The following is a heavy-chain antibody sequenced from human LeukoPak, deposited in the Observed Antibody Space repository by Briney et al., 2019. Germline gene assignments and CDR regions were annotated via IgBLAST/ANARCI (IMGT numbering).Heavy chain of an antibody. CDR1: GFSFSSHA. CDR3: VRAIMGTENLDF. CDR2: VSHNGNTK. Sequence: GGSLRLSCAASGFSFSSHAMHWVRQAPGMGPEWVAVVSHNGNTKYYMDSVRGRFTISRDNSKSTFFLQLNGLRTGDTAVYYCVRAIMGTENLDFWGQGTLVTVSS. J-gene: IGHJ4*02. V-gene: IGHV3-30*10. D-gene: IGHD5-18*01.